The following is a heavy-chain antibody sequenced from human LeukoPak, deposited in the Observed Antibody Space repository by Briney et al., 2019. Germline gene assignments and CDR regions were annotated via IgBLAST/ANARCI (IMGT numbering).Heavy chain of an antibody. CDR1: GFTFSDYY. V-gene: IGHV3-11*06. D-gene: IGHD2-2*01. CDR2: ISSSSSYT. CDR3: ARLPDLYCSSTSCYENFDY. J-gene: IGHJ4*02. Sequence: GGSLRLSCAASGFTFSDYYMSWIRQAPGKGLEWVSYISSSSSYTNYADSVKGRFAISRDNAKNSLYLQMNSLRAEDTAVYYCARLPDLYCSSTSCYENFDYWGQGTLVTVSS.